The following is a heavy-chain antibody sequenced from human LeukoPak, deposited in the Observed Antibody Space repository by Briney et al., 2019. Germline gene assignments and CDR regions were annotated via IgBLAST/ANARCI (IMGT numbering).Heavy chain of an antibody. CDR2: INRDGSDG. D-gene: IGHD5-12*01. CDR1: GFSFRSYF. Sequence: PGGSLRLSCTVSGFSFRSYFMSWVRQAPGKGLEWVANINRDGSDGSYADFVKGRFTVSRDNAKSSLYLQINSLRAEDTAVYYCARDAIKLSYWGPGTLVTVSS. V-gene: IGHV3-7*01. J-gene: IGHJ4*02. CDR3: ARDAIKLSY.